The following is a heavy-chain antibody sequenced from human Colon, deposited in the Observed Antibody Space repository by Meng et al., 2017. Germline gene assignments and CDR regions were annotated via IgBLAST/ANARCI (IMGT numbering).Heavy chain of an antibody. J-gene: IGHJ2*01. CDR2: INTHTGNP. V-gene: IGHV7-4-1*02. Sequence: QGRLGQSGSELKKPGASVKVSCKASGYTFINYAINWVRQAPGQGLEWMGWINTHTGNPTYGQGFTGRFVLSSDTSVSTANLQISSLKAEDTAVYYCARGGPYPDSSGFHWYFDLWGRGTLVTVSS. CDR1: GYTFINYA. CDR3: ARGGPYPDSSGFHWYFDL. D-gene: IGHD3-22*01.